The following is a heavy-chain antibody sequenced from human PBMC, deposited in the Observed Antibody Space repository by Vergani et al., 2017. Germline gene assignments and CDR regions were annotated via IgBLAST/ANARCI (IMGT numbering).Heavy chain of an antibody. D-gene: IGHD3-10*01. CDR2: IYYSGST. V-gene: IGHV4-59*01. J-gene: IGHJ6*02. CDR1: GITFKNAW. CDR3: AREGYYASGSYSRPYYYYYGMDV. Sequence: VQVVESGGGLIKPGGSLRLSCVVSGITFKNAWINWVRQAPGKGLEWIGYIYYSGSTNYNPSLRSRVTISVDTSKNQFSLKLSSVTAADTAVYYCAREGYYASGSYSRPYYYYYGMDVWGQGTTVTVSS.